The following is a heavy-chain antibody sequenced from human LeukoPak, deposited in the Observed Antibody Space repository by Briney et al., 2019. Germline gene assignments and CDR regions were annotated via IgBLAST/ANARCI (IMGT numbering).Heavy chain of an antibody. V-gene: IGHV4-59*12. D-gene: IGHD4-23*01. J-gene: IGHJ4*02. CDR3: ARVRRDHGGNWY. CDR1: GASITTYS. Sequence: SETLSLTCSVSGASITTYSWNWLRQSPGKGLEWIGYFSLGETTSYTSSLKSRVTMSVDTSKNQFSLKLSSVTAADTAVYYCARVRRDHGGNWYWGQGTLVTVSS. CDR2: FSLGETT.